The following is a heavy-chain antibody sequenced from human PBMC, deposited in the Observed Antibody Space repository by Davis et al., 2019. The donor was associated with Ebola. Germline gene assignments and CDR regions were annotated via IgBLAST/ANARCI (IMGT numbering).Heavy chain of an antibody. Sequence: GESLKISCAASGFTFSTYSMSWVRQAPGKGLEWVANIKQDGSEKYYVDSVKGRFTISRDNAKNSLYLQMNSLRAEDTAVYYCARHFRVSEATIFGVDYYYFDYWGQGTLVTVSS. D-gene: IGHD3-3*01. J-gene: IGHJ4*02. V-gene: IGHV3-7*01. CDR1: GFTFSTYS. CDR3: ARHFRVSEATIFGVDYYYFDY. CDR2: IKQDGSEK.